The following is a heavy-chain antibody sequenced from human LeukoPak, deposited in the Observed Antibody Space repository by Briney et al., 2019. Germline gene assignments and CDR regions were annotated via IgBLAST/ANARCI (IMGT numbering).Heavy chain of an antibody. D-gene: IGHD4-23*01. CDR3: ARSTTVVTRVDY. V-gene: IGHV1-2*04. Sequence: ASVKVSCKASGYTFTGYYMHWVRQAPGQGLEWMGWINPNSGGTNYAQKFQGWVTMTRDTSISTAYMELSRLRSDDTAVYYCARSTTVVTRVDYWGQGTLVTVSS. CDR1: GYTFTGYY. CDR2: INPNSGGT. J-gene: IGHJ4*02.